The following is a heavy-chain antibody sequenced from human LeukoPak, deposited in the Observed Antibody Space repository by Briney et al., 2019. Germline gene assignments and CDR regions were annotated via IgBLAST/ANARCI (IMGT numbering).Heavy chain of an antibody. Sequence: SETLSLTCAVYGGSFSGSYWSWIRQPPGKGLEWIGEINHSGSTNYNPSLKSRVTISVDTSKNQFSLMLSSVTAADTAVYYCARFKRVGRGVMEGDYFDYWGQGTLVTVSS. J-gene: IGHJ4*02. CDR1: GGSFSGSY. CDR3: ARFKRVGRGVMEGDYFDY. V-gene: IGHV4-34*01. CDR2: INHSGST. D-gene: IGHD3-10*01.